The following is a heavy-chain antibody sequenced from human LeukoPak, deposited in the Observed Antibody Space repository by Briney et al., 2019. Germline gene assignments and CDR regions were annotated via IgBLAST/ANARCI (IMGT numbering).Heavy chain of an antibody. CDR3: ARGPIYGDYYYYYMDV. CDR2: INPNSGGT. D-gene: IGHD4-17*01. J-gene: IGHJ6*03. V-gene: IGHV1-2*02. CDR1: GYTFAGYY. Sequence: ASVKVSCKASGYTFAGYYMHWVRQAPGQGLEWMGWINPNSGGTNYAQNFQGRVTMTRETSISTAYMELSRLRSDDTAVYYCARGPIYGDYYYYYMDVWGKGTTVTVSS.